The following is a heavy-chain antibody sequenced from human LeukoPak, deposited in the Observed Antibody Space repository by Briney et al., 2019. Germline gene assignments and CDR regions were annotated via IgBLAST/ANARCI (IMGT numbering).Heavy chain of an antibody. V-gene: IGHV1-2*02. Sequence: ASLKVSCKASAYTFTVEYVYCGRQAPGQGLEWMGCFNPTSGGTNYAQNLQSRVTMTRDTSISTAYLELSRMRSDDTAVYCCAREAYDYVWGSYRSNWFDPWGKGTLVTVSS. CDR2: FNPTSGGT. CDR1: AYTFTVEY. J-gene: IGHJ5*02. D-gene: IGHD3-16*02. CDR3: AREAYDYVWGSYRSNWFDP.